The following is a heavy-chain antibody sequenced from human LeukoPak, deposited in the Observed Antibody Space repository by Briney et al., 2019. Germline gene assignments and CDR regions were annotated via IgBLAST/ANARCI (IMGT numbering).Heavy chain of an antibody. J-gene: IGHJ3*02. CDR2: ISAYNGNT. CDR3: ARVSSGYYDSGAFDI. CDR1: GYTFTSYG. D-gene: IGHD3-22*01. Sequence: ASVKVSCKASGYTFTSYGISWVRQAPGQGLEWMGWISAYNGNTNYAQKLQGRVTMTTDTSTSTAYMELRSLRSDDTAVYYCARVSSGYYDSGAFDIWGQGTMVTVSS. V-gene: IGHV1-18*01.